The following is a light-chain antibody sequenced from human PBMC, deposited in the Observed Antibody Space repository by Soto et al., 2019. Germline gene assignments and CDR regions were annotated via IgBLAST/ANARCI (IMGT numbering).Light chain of an antibody. J-gene: IGKJ5*01. CDR2: LGS. V-gene: IGKV2-28*01. Sequence: DIVLRKSPLSLPVTPGEPASVSCRSNQSLLHNNGYNYLDWYMQKPGQSPQLLIYLGSNRASGVPDRFSGSGSGTDFTLKISRVEAADVRVYYCIPALQSIPFGEGTRLEIK. CDR3: IPALQSIP. CDR1: QSLLHNNGYNY.